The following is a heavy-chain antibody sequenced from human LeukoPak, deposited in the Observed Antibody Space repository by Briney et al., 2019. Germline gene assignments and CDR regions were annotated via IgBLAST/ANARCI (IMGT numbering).Heavy chain of an antibody. CDR2: IYSGGST. CDR1: GFTVSSNY. J-gene: IGHJ5*02. Sequence: PAGGSLRLSCAASGFTVSSNYMSWVRQAPGKGLEWGSVIYSGGSTYYADSVKGRFTISRDNSKNTLYLQMNSLRVEDTAVYYCARGPERGSGSYRFDPWGQGTLVTVSS. D-gene: IGHD3-10*01. V-gene: IGHV3-53*01. CDR3: ARGPERGSGSYRFDP.